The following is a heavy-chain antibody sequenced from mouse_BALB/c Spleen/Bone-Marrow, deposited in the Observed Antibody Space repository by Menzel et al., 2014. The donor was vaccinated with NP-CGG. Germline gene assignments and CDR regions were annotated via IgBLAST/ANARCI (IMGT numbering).Heavy chain of an antibody. CDR2: ILPGSASN. J-gene: IGHJ3*01. CDR1: GYAFSGYW. CDR3: ASYGSSPAWFAY. V-gene: IGHV1-9*01. Sequence: QVQLQQSGAELMKPGASVKISCKATGYAFSGYWIEWVKQRPGHGLEWIGEILPGSASNKYNEKFKGKVTFIADTSSNTACLQLSSLTSEDSAVYYCASYGSSPAWFAYWGQGTLVTVSA. D-gene: IGHD1-1*01.